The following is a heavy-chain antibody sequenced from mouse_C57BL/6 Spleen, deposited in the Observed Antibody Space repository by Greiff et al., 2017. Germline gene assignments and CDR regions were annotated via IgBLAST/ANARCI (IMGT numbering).Heavy chain of an antibody. CDR3: YSNWFAY. V-gene: IGHV1-15*01. CDR1: GYPFTDYE. CDR2: IDPETGGT. D-gene: IGHD2-5*01. Sequence: VQLQQSGAELVRPGASVTLSCKASGYPFTDYEMHWVKQTPVHGLEWIGAIDPETGGTAYNQKFKGKAILTADKSSSTAYMELRSLTSEDSAVYYCYSNWFAYWGQGTLVTVSA. J-gene: IGHJ3*01.